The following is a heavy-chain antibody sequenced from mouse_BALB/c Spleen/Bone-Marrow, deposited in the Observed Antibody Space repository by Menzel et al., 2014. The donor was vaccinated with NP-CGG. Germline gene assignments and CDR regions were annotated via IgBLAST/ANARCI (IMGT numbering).Heavy chain of an antibody. V-gene: IGHV1-69*02. Sequence: QVQLQQSGAELVRPGASVKPSCKASGYTFTSYWINWVKQRPGQGLEWIGNIYPSDSYTNYNQKFKDKATLTVDKSSSTAYMQLSSPTSEDSAVYYCTRTYDYDEGGFDYWGQGTTLTVSS. J-gene: IGHJ2*01. CDR1: GYTFTSYW. CDR2: IYPSDSYT. D-gene: IGHD2-4*01. CDR3: TRTYDYDEGGFDY.